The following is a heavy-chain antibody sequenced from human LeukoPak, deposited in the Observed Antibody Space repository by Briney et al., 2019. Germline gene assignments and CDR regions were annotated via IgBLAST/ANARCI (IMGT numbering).Heavy chain of an antibody. Sequence: GGSLRLSCAVSGISFRSYAMSWVRQAPGKGLDWVSGISESGDRTYYADSVKGRFTISRDNSQNTLYLQMNSLRAEDTAVYYCARDGGPDTIFGVVIIPYGMDVWGQGTTVTVSS. J-gene: IGHJ6*02. CDR3: ARDGGPDTIFGVVIIPYGMDV. CDR2: ISESGDRT. V-gene: IGHV3-23*01. CDR1: GISFRSYA. D-gene: IGHD3-3*01.